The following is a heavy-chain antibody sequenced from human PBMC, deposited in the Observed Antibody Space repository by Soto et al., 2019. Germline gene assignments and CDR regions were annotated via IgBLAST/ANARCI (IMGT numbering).Heavy chain of an antibody. CDR2: IYHSGST. CDR1: GGSISSGGYY. V-gene: IGHV4-39*07. J-gene: IGHJ4*02. CDR3: ARREKQQQRDY. Sequence: SETLSLTCTVSGGSISSGGYYWSWIRQPPGKVLQWIVEIYHSGSTEYNASLKSRVIISLDKCKNQFSLKLSSVTSSDTAVYYCARREKQQQRDYWGQGTLVTVSS. D-gene: IGHD6-13*01.